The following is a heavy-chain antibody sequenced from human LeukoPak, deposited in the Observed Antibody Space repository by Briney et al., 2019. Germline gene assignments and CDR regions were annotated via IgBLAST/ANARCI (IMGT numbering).Heavy chain of an antibody. J-gene: IGHJ6*03. Sequence: SQTLSLTCAISGDSVSSNSAAWNWIRQSPSRGLEWLGRTYYRSKWYNDYGISVKSRITINPDTSKNQFSLQLNSVTPEDTAVYYCARYGGSSSFYYYYMDVWGKGTTVTVSS. D-gene: IGHD6-6*01. CDR3: ARYGGSSSFYYYYMDV. V-gene: IGHV6-1*01. CDR2: TYYRSKWYN. CDR1: GDSVSSNSAA.